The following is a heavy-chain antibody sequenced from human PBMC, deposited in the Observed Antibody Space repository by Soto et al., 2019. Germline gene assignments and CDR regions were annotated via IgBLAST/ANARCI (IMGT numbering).Heavy chain of an antibody. CDR2: IYYSGST. V-gene: IGHV4-59*08. CDR3: ARRAPFPGYYYYYYMDV. CDR1: GGSISSYY. J-gene: IGHJ6*03. Sequence: QVQLQESGPGLVKPSETLSLTCTVSGGSISSYYWSWIRQPPGKGLEWIGYIYYSGSTNYNPSLKRRVTISVDTSKNQFSLKLSSVTAADTAVYYCARRAPFPGYYYYYYMDVWGKGTTVTVSS.